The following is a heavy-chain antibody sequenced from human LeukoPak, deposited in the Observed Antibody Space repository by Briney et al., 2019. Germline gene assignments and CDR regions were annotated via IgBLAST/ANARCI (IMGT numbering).Heavy chain of an antibody. CDR1: GGSISSDY. J-gene: IGHJ4*02. V-gene: IGHV4-59*01. D-gene: IGHD4-17*01. CDR3: ASSLTTVPTFDY. CDR2: IYYSGST. Sequence: SETLSLTCTVSGGSISSDYWSWIRQPPGKGLEWIGYIYYSGSTNYNPSLKSRVTISVDTSKNQFSLMLSSVTAADTAVYYCASSLTTVPTFDYWGQGTLVTVSS.